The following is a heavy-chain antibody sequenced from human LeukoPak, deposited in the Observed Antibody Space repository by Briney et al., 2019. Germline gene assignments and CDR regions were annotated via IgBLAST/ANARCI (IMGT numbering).Heavy chain of an antibody. J-gene: IGHJ3*02. V-gene: IGHV4-4*07. D-gene: IGHD3-22*01. CDR3: ARERSSGTTEAFDI. CDR1: GGSISSYY. CDR2: IYTSGST. Sequence: PSETLSLTCTVSGGSISSYYWSWIRQPAGKGLEWIGRIYTSGSTNYNPSLKSRVTISVDTSKNQFSLKLSSVTAADTAVYYCARERSSGTTEAFDIWGQGTVVTVSS.